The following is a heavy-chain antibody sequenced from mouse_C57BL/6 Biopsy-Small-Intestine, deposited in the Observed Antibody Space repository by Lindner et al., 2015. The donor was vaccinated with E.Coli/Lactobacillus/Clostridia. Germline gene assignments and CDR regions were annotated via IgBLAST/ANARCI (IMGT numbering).Heavy chain of an antibody. Sequence: SVKVSCKASGYTFSGHGISWVRQAPGQGLELMGGITVYNGDTNYAQKIQGRVTMTTDTSTSTAYLELRSLTSDDTAVYYCVVLVAATPFEYWGQGTLVTVSS. J-gene: IGHJ4*01. CDR3: VVLVAATPFEY. CDR1: GYTFSGHG. V-gene: IGHV1-20*01. D-gene: IGHD1-1*01. CDR2: ITVYNGDT.